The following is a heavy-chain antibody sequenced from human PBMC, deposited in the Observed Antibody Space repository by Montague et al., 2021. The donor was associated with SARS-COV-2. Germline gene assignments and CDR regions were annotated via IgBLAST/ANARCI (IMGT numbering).Heavy chain of an antibody. V-gene: IGHV6-1*01. CDR1: GDSVSSHSAA. CDR3: AREGTVPGPRGIYFDD. J-gene: IGHJ4*02. CDR2: TYYRSKWYT. Sequence: CAISGDSVSSHSAAWYWIRQSPSGGLEWLGRTYYRSKWYTDYAPSVKTRITITPDTSNNQFSLHLNSVTPGDTAVYYCAREGTVPGPRGIYFDDWGQGTLVTVSS. D-gene: IGHD1-1*01.